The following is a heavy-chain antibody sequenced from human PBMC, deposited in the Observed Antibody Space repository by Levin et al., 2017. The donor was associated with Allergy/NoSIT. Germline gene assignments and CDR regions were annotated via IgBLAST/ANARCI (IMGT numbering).Heavy chain of an antibody. V-gene: IGHV3-30*03. J-gene: IGHJ4*02. CDR3: AGVVGSTAYFDY. D-gene: IGHD1-26*01. CDR2: ISYDGKKI. Sequence: GESLKISCVVSGLTFSSYGMHWVRQAPGKGLEWVAGISYDGKKINYADSVKGRFTISRDNSKNTAYLQMNSLRSEDTSVFYCAGVVGSTAYFDYWGQGTQVTVSS. CDR1: GLTFSSYG.